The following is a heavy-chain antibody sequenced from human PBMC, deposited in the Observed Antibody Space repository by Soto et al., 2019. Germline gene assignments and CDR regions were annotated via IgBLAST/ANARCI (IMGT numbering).Heavy chain of an antibody. D-gene: IGHD1-26*01. CDR1: GFTFSNYG. J-gene: IGHJ4*02. Sequence: QVQLVESGGGVVQPGRSLRLSCVASGFTFSNYGMYWVRQAPGKGLEWVTFIWYDGSNEYYADSVKGRFTISRDKSKNTLYLQMNSLRAEDTAVYFCARGRGGGDLRPGYQDFWGQGTLVTVSS. CDR2: IWYDGSNE. CDR3: ARGRGGGDLRPGYQDF. V-gene: IGHV3-33*01.